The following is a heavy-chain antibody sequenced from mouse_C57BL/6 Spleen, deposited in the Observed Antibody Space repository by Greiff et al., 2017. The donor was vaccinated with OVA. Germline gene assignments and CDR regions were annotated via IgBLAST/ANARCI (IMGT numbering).Heavy chain of an antibody. V-gene: IGHV1-39*01. CDR1: GYSFTDYN. D-gene: IGHD1-1*01. CDR3: ARSYGSSLYYAMDY. CDR2: INPNYGTT. J-gene: IGHJ4*01. Sequence: EVHLVESGPELVKPDASVKISCKASGYSFTDYNMNWVKQSNGKSLEWIGVINPNYGTTSYNQKFKGKATLTVDQSSSTAYMQLNSLTSEDSAVYYCARSYGSSLYYAMDYWGQGTSVTVSS.